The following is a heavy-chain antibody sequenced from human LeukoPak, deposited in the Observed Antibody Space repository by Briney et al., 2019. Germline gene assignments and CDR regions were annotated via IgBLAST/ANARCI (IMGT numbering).Heavy chain of an antibody. V-gene: IGHV3-11*04. Sequence: GGSLRLSCAASGFTFSDYYMSWIRQAPGKGLEWVSYISSSGSTIYYADSAKGRFTISRDNAKNSLYLQMNSLRAEDTAVYYCARTDTAMVLGTLFVYWGQGTLVTVSS. CDR3: ARTDTAMVLGTLFVY. CDR1: GFTFSDYY. J-gene: IGHJ4*02. CDR2: ISSSGSTI. D-gene: IGHD5-18*01.